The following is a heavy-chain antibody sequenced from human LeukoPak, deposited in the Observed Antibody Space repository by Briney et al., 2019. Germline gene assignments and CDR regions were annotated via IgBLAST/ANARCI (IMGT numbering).Heavy chain of an antibody. CDR3: ARLSCSGGTCYRGPADY. D-gene: IGHD2-15*01. CDR2: IYPGDSDT. V-gene: IGHV5-51*01. Sequence: GESLNISCKGSGYSLTSYWIGWVRQLPGKGLEWMGIIYPGDSDTRYSPSFQGQVTISADKSISTAYLQWSRLEASDTAIYYCARLSCSGGTCYRGPADYWGQGTLVTVSS. CDR1: GYSLTSYW. J-gene: IGHJ4*02.